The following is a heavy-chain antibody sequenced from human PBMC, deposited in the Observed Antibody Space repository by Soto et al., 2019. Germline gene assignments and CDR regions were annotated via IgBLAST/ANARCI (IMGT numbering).Heavy chain of an antibody. CDR3: ASVTRTCISTSCYRYYYGMDV. CDR2: IYYSGST. CDR1: GGSVSSGSYY. J-gene: IGHJ6*02. V-gene: IGHV4-61*01. D-gene: IGHD2-2*02. Sequence: SETLSLTCTVSGGSVSSGSYYWSWIRQPPGKGLEWIGYIYYSGSTKYNPSLKSRVTISVDTSKNQFSLKLSSVTAADTAVYYCASVTRTCISTSCYRYYYGMDVWGQGTTVT.